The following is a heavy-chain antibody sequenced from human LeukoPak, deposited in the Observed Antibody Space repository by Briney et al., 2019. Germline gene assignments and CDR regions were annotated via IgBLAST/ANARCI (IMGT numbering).Heavy chain of an antibody. V-gene: IGHV2-5*01. CDR1: GFSLCTSGVG. D-gene: IGHD2-2*01. CDR2: FYWNDDK. J-gene: IGHJ5*02. Sequence: CGPTLVNPTQTLTLTCTFSGFSLCTSGVGVGWIRQPPGKSLEWLALFYWNDDKRYSPSLKSRLTITKLTSKNQVVHTMTNIDPVDTATYYCTHIPRNPYWSSTSCLNWLDPWRQGPVVRLSS. CDR3: THIPRNPYWSSTSCLNWLDP.